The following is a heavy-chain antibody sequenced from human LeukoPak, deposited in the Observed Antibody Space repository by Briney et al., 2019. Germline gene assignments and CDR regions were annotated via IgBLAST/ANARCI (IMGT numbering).Heavy chain of an antibody. Sequence: GGSLRLSCAASGFTFSSYSMNWVRQAPGKGLEWVSSISSSSSYIYYADSVKGRFTISRDNAKNSLYLQMNSLRAEDTAVYYCARYRLERGIDYWGQGTLVTVSS. J-gene: IGHJ4*02. CDR2: ISSSSSYI. V-gene: IGHV3-21*04. D-gene: IGHD1-1*01. CDR3: ARYRLERGIDY. CDR1: GFTFSSYS.